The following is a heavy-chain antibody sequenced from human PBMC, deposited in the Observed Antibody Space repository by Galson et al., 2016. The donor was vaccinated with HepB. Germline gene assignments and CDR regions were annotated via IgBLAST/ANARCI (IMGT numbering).Heavy chain of an antibody. D-gene: IGHD3-10*01. CDR1: GGTFSNYF. V-gene: IGHV1-69*13. CDR2: IILIFGAT. J-gene: IGHJ4*02. CDR3: VMAAGNYSLITAGF. Sequence: SVKVSCKASGGTFSNYFISWVRQAPGQGLEWMAGIILIFGATNYAQRFQGRVTLTADESTRTAYMELSSLRSEDTAIYYGVMAAGNYSLITAGFWGQGTLVTVSS.